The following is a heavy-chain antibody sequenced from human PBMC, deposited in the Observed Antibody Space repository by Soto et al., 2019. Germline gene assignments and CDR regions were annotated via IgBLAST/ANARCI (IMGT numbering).Heavy chain of an antibody. CDR3: ARDRCYYFPFDP. V-gene: IGHV6-1*01. CDR1: GDSVSSNSAA. CDR2: TYYRLEWYN. Sequence: QVQLQQSGQGLVKPSKTLSLTCAISGDSVSSNSAAWYWIRQFPSRGLEWLGRTYYRLEWYNEYAKSVRRRIIFHPDTSTNHCSLQLNSVTPEDTAVYYCARDRCYYFPFDPWGQGTLVTVSS. J-gene: IGHJ5*02. D-gene: IGHD3-22*01.